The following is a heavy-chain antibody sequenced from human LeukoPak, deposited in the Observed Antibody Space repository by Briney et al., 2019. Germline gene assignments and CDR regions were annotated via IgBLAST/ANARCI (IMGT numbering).Heavy chain of an antibody. J-gene: IGHJ4*02. V-gene: IGHV4-39*01. CDR1: GGSISSSSSY. D-gene: IGHD3-22*01. CDR2: VRYSGRT. Sequence: PSETLSLTCTVSGGSISSSSSYWGWIRQPPGKGLEWIGSVRYSGRTYYNPSLKSRVTMSLDTSKNQFSLRLTSVTAADPAVYSCARHYYDSSGLAYYFDHWGQGTMVTVSS. CDR3: ARHYYDSSGLAYYFDH.